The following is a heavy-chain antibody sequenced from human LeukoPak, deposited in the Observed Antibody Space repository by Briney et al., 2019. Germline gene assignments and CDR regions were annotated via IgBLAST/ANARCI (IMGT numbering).Heavy chain of an antibody. V-gene: IGHV3-21*01. D-gene: IGHD3-9*01. Sequence: GGSLRLSCAASGFIFSSYRMNWVRQAPGKGLEWVSSISSSGTYIYYADSVKGRFTISRDNSKNTLYLQMNSLRAEDTAVYYCAKPIAGYYGYYFDYWGQGTLVTVSS. CDR1: GFIFSSYR. CDR2: ISSSGTYI. J-gene: IGHJ4*02. CDR3: AKPIAGYYGYYFDY.